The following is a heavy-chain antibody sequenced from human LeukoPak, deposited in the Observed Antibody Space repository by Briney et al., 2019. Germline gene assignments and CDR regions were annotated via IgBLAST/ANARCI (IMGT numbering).Heavy chain of an antibody. J-gene: IGHJ5*02. V-gene: IGHV1-2*02. CDR1: GHGFTGYH. CDR2: MNTNDGGI. D-gene: IGHD6-25*01. Sequence: GASVKVSCKASGHGFTGYHIHWVRQAPGQGLEWMAWMNTNDGGISYAQRIQGRVTVTRDTSINTAYVELSDLRFDDTAIYYCVGEAAGGFHRWGQGSPVTVPS. CDR3: VGEAAGGFHR.